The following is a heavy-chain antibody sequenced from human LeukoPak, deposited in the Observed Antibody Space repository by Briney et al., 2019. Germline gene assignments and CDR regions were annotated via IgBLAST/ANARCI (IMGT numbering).Heavy chain of an antibody. CDR2: INPNSGGT. CDR1: GYTFTGYY. CDR3: ATDSHYYDSSGYDY. V-gene: IGHV1-2*02. J-gene: IGHJ4*02. Sequence: ASVKVSCKASGYTFTGYYMHWVRQAPGQGLEWMGWINPNSGGTNYAQKFQGRVTMTRDTSISTAYMELSSLRSEDTAVYYCATDSHYYDSSGYDYWGQGTLVTVSS. D-gene: IGHD3-22*01.